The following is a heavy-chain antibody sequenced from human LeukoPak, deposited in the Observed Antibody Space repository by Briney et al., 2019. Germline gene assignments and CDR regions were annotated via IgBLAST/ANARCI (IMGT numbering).Heavy chain of an antibody. J-gene: IGHJ4*02. CDR1: GYTFTSYG. CDR2: ISAYNGNT. D-gene: IGHD3-16*01. CDR3: ARSHPQYYWLPELAY. Sequence: GASVKVSCTASGYTFTSYGISWVRQAPGQGLEWMGWISAYNGNTNYAQKLQGRVTMTTDTSTSTAYMELRSLRSDDTAVYYCARSHPQYYWLPELAYWGQGTLVTVSS. V-gene: IGHV1-18*01.